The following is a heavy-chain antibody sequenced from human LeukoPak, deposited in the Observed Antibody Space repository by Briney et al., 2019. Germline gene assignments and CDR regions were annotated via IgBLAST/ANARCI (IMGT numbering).Heavy chain of an antibody. CDR2: IIPIFGTA. CDR1: GGTFSSYA. J-gene: IGHJ5*01. Sequence: SVKVSCKASGGTFSSYAISWVRQAPGQGLEWMGGIIPIFGTANYAQKFQGRVTITADESTSTAYMELSSLRSEDTAVYYCARDYCSSTSCYSWFDPWGQATLVTVSS. CDR3: ARDYCSSTSCYSWFDP. D-gene: IGHD2-2*01. V-gene: IGHV1-69*13.